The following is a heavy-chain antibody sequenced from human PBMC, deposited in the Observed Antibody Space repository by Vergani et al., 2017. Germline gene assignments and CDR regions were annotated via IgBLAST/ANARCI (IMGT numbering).Heavy chain of an antibody. CDR3: ARAKESSYDFWSGPYYYYYMDV. J-gene: IGHJ6*03. CDR2: ISYDGSNK. D-gene: IGHD3-3*01. V-gene: IGHV3-30-3*01. CDR1: GFTFSNYA. Sequence: QVQLVESGGGVVQPGRSLRLSCAAFGFTFSNYAIHWVRQAPGKGLEWVAVISYDGSNKYYADSVKGRFTISRDNSKNTLYLQMNSLRTEDTAVYYCARAKESSYDFWSGPYYYYYMDVWAKGP.